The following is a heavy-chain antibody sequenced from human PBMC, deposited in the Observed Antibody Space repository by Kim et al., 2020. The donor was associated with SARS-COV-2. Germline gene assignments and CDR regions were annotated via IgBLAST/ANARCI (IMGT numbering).Heavy chain of an antibody. CDR1: GYTFTSYG. Sequence: ASVKVSCKASGYTFTSYGISWVRQAPGQGLEWMGWISAYNGNTNYAQKLQGRVTMTTDTSTSTAYMELRSLRSDDTAVYYCAREGAVDSSSWLGAGYYGMDVWGQGTTVTVSS. CDR2: ISAYNGNT. D-gene: IGHD6-13*01. V-gene: IGHV1-18*04. J-gene: IGHJ6*02. CDR3: AREGAVDSSSWLGAGYYGMDV.